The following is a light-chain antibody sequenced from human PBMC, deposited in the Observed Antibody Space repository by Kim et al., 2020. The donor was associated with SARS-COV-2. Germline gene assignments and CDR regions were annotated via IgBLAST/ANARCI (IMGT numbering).Light chain of an antibody. V-gene: IGLV3-1*01. J-gene: IGLJ3*02. CDR1: ELGKTY. Sequence: SYELTQPPSVSVSPGQTATITCSGHELGKTYVAWYQQKAGQSPVVVIYQDNKRPSGVPERFSGSNSGNTATLTITGTQSMDEADYYCQTWDSRLVFGGG. CDR3: QTWDSRLV. CDR2: QDN.